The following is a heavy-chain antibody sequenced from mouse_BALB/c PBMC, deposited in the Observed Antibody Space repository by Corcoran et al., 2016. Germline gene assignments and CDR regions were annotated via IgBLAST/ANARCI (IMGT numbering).Heavy chain of an antibody. D-gene: IGHD2-1*01. J-gene: IGHJ4*01. CDR2: INPYNGGT. Sequence: EVQLQQSGPELVKPGASMKIHCKASGYSCTGYTMNWVKQRHGKNLEWIGLINPYNGGTSYNQKFKGKATLTVDQSSSTAYMELLSLTSEDSAVYYCARPYGNSKLGWYAMYYWGQGTSVTVSS. CDR1: GYSCTGYT. V-gene: IGHV1-18*01. CDR3: ARPYGNSKLGWYAMYY.